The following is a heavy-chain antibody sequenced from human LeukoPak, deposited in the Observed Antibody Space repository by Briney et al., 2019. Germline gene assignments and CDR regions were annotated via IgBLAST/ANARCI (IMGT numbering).Heavy chain of an antibody. D-gene: IGHD4-17*01. CDR2: ISYDGSNK. Sequence: GGSLRLSCAASGFTFSSYGMHWVRQAPGKGLEWVAVISYDGSNKYYADSVKGRFTISRDNSKNTLYLQMNSLRAEDTAVYYCAKDHYGPPYCGMDVWGQGTTVTVSS. J-gene: IGHJ6*02. CDR3: AKDHYGPPYCGMDV. CDR1: GFTFSSYG. V-gene: IGHV3-30*18.